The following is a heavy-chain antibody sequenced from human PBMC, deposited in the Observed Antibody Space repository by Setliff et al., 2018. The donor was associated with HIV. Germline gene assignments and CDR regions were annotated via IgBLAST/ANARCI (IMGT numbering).Heavy chain of an antibody. J-gene: IGHJ6*03. CDR1: GFTFSDHY. V-gene: IGHV3-72*01. CDR3: ARGRLLWSGSYYYYYMDV. Sequence: SLRLSCAADGFTFSDHYMDWVRQAPGKGLEWVGRTRNKVNSYTTEYAASVKGRFTISRDDSKNSLYLQMNSLKTEDTAVYYCARGRLLWSGSYYYYYMDVWGKGTTVTVSS. D-gene: IGHD3-10*01. CDR2: TRNKVNSYTT.